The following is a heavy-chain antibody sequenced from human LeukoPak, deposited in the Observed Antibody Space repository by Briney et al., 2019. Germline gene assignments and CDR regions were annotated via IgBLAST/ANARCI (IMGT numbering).Heavy chain of an antibody. CDR1: GFTFSSYS. Sequence: GGSLRLSCAASGFTFSSYSMNWVRQAPGKGLEWVSSISSSSSYIYYADSVKGRFTISRDNAKKSLYLQMNSLRAEDTAVYYCARVGTTVKYRWFDPWGQGTLVTVSS. CDR2: ISSSSSYI. CDR3: ARVGTTVKYRWFDP. D-gene: IGHD4-11*01. J-gene: IGHJ5*02. V-gene: IGHV3-21*01.